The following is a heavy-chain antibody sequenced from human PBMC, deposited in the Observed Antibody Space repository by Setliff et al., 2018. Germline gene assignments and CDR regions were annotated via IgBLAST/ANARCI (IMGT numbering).Heavy chain of an antibody. CDR1: GFTFSSLW. J-gene: IGHJ5*02. Sequence: GGSLRLSCAASGFTFSSLWMSWVRQAPGRGLEWVANINQDGSAKYYVDSVRGRFTISRDNAKNSLYLQMNSLRAEDTAVYYCVRDVYDFRTGQGGPWGQVTRVTVSS. V-gene: IGHV3-7*01. CDR3: VRDVYDFRTGQGGP. D-gene: IGHD3-3*01. CDR2: INQDGSAK.